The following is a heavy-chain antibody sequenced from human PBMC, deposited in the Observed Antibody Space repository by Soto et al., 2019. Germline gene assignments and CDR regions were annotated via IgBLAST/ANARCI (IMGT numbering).Heavy chain of an antibody. J-gene: IGHJ5*02. CDR1: GYTFTSYG. D-gene: IGHD1-26*01. CDR2: ISAYNGNT. CDR3: ARHNIVGAIDWFGP. V-gene: IGHV1-18*04. Sequence: AAVKVSCKASGYTFTSYGISWVRQAPGQGLEWMGWISAYNGNTNYAQKLQGRVTMTTDTSTSTAYMELRSLRSDDTAVYYCARHNIVGAIDWFGPWGQGTLVTVSS.